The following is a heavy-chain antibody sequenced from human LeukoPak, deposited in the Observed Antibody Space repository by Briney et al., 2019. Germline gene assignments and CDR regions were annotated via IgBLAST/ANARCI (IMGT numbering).Heavy chain of an antibody. CDR1: GGSISSSSYY. CDR3: ARSSGSYVYFDY. D-gene: IGHD1-26*01. V-gene: IGHV4-39*07. J-gene: IGHJ4*02. CDR2: IYHSGST. Sequence: PSETLSLTCTVSGGSISSSSYYWGWIRQPPGKGLEWIGSIYHSGSTYYNPSLKSRVTIAVETSKNQFSLKLSSVTAADTAVYYCARSSGSYVYFDYWGQGTLVTVSS.